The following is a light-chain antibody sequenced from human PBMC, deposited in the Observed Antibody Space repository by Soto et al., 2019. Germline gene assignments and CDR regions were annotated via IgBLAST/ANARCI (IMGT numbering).Light chain of an antibody. CDR2: GLS. CDR1: QRITT. CDR3: QQYYDWPT. J-gene: IGKJ1*01. Sequence: EIVMTQSPATLSLSPGERATLSCRASQRITTVAWYQQKPGQAPRLLIYGLSIRAPGIPTRFAGSGSGTEFTLTITSLQSEDFGVYYCQQYYDWPTFGQGTRVEVK. V-gene: IGKV3-15*01.